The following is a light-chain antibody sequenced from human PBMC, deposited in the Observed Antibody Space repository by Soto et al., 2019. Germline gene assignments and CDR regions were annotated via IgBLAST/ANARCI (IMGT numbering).Light chain of an antibody. CDR1: QSVSTY. CDR3: QQRSTWPLIT. CDR2: DAS. V-gene: IGKV3-11*01. Sequence: EIVLTQSPATLSVSPGERATLSCRASQSVSTYLAWYQQKPGLAPRLLIYDASNRATGVPARFSGSGSGTDFTLTISSLEPEDFAVYYCQQRSTWPLITFGQGTRLEIK. J-gene: IGKJ5*01.